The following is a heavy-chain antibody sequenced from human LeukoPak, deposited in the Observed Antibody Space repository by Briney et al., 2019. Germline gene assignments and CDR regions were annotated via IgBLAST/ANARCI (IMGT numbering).Heavy chain of an antibody. D-gene: IGHD6-19*01. J-gene: IGHJ4*02. Sequence: ASVKVSCKASVGTFSSYAISWVRQAPGQGLEWMGRIIPIFGTANYAQKFQGRVTITTDESTSTAYMELSSLRSEDTAVYYCASYNGQWLAWDYWGQGTLVTVSS. CDR1: VGTFSSYA. CDR3: ASYNGQWLAWDY. V-gene: IGHV1-69*05. CDR2: IIPIFGTA.